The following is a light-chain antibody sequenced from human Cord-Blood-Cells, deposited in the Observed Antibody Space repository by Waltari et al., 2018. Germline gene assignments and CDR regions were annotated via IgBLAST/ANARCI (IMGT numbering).Light chain of an antibody. CDR3: MQAVQSTPT. Sequence: DIVMTQSPLPLPVTPGEPASIPCRSSQILLPSNGDNYLDWYLQEPGQSPQLLIYLGANRASGVPDGFSGSGSGADFTLKISTVAAEDGGVYYCMQAVQSTPTFGQGTKGEI. J-gene: IGKJ1*01. CDR1: QILLPSNGDNY. CDR2: LGA. V-gene: IGKV2-28*01.